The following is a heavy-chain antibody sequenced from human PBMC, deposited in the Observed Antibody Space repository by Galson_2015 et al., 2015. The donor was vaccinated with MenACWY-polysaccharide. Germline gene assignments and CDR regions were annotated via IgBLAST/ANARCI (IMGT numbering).Heavy chain of an antibody. CDR2: IWSGGNNK. Sequence: ALRLSCAASGFTFRSHAMHWVRQAPGKGLEWVTQIWSGGNNKYYADSVKVRFTVSRADSEITVYLRMNSLRAEDTDVYYCARDGQASSPYSMDVWGQGTTVTVSS. J-gene: IGHJ6*02. CDR1: GFTFRSHA. V-gene: IGHV3-33*01. CDR3: ARDGQASSPYSMDV.